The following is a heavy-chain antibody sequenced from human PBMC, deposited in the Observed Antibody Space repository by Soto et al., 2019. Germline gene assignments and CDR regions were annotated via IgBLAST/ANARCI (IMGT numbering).Heavy chain of an antibody. D-gene: IGHD5-18*01. CDR2: IYYSGN. Sequence: LSLTCNVSGGSISNFHLSWIRQPPGKGLEWIGYIYYSGNYYNPSLTSRVSMSLDKSKNQFSLHLKSVTAADTALYFCALGGYNYGRPFDFWGQGTRVTVSS. CDR1: GGSISNFH. CDR3: ALGGYNYGRPFDF. V-gene: IGHV4-59*01. J-gene: IGHJ4*02.